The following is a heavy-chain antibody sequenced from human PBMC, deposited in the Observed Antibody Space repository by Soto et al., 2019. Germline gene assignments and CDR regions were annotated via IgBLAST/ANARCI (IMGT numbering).Heavy chain of an antibody. CDR2: ISAHNGNT. CDR1: GYTFTSYG. J-gene: IGHJ4*02. CDR3: ARGRYGDY. V-gene: IGHV1-18*01. D-gene: IGHD1-1*01. Sequence: QVHLVQSGAEVKKPGASVKVSCKASGYTFTSYGITWVRQAPGQGLEWMGWISAHNGNTDYAQKLQGRVIVTRDTSTSTAYMELRSLRSVDTAMYYGARGRYGDYWGQGALVTVSS.